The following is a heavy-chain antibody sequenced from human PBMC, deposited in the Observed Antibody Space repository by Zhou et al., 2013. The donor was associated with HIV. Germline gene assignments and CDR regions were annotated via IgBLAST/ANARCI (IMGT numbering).Heavy chain of an antibody. Sequence: QVQLVQSGAEVKKPGSSVKVSCKASGGTFRSYAISWVRQAPGQGLEWMGGIIPIFGTANYAQKFQGRVTITADESTSTAYMELSTLRSEDTAVYYCALEAAAGSFVLDYWGQGTLVTVSS. CDR1: GGTFRSYA. D-gene: IGHD6-13*01. CDR3: ALEAAAGSFVLDY. V-gene: IGHV1-69*01. CDR2: IIPIFGTA. J-gene: IGHJ4*02.